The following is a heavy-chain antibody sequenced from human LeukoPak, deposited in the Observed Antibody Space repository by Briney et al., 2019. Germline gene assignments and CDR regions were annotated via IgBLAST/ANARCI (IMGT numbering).Heavy chain of an antibody. CDR2: ISWNSGSI. V-gene: IGHV3-9*03. J-gene: IGHJ4*02. D-gene: IGHD2-2*01. Sequence: GGSLRLSCAASGFTFDDYAMHWVRQAPGKGLEWVSGISWNSGSIGYADSVKGRFTISRDNAKNSLHLQMNSLRAEDMALYYCAKDQYCSSTSCHGGFDYWGQGTLVTVSS. CDR1: GFTFDDYA. CDR3: AKDQYCSSTSCHGGFDY.